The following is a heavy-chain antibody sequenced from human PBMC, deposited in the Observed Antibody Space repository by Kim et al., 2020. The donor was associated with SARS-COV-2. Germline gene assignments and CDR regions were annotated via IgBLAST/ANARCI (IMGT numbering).Heavy chain of an antibody. J-gene: IGHJ2*01. D-gene: IGHD1-1*01. V-gene: IGHV3-7*01. CDR3: ARSSTWKGYFDL. CDR2: IKQDGSDI. Sequence: GGSLRLSCAASGFTFSNYWMSWARQAPGKGLEWVANIKQDGSDIYYVDSVKGRFTISRDNAKNSLFLQMNSLRAEDTAVYYCARSSTWKGYFDLWGRGTLVTVSS. CDR1: GFTFSNYW.